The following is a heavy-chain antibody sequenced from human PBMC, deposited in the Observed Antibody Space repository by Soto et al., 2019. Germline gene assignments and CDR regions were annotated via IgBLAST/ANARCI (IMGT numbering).Heavy chain of an antibody. CDR3: ARLVYDTRLNYRYFDF. CDR1: GVSISSGNW. Sequence: SETLSLTCAVSGVSISSGNWWTWVRQSPQRGLEYIGEIFHDGTAYYYPSFERRVAISVDTSKNQFSLKLTSVTAADTAVYFCARLVYDTRLNYRYFDFWGQGTLVTVSS. D-gene: IGHD3-10*01. V-gene: IGHV4-4*02. J-gene: IGHJ4*02. CDR2: IFHDGTA.